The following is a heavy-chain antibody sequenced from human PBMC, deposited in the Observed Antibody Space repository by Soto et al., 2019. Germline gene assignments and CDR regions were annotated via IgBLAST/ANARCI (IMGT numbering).Heavy chain of an antibody. Sequence: SVKVSCKASGGTFSMYAISCVLQAPLQGLEWMGGIIPIFGTANYAQKFQGRVTITADESTSTAYMELSSLRSEDTAVYYCASLYCSSTSCYNWFDPWGQGTLVTSPQ. V-gene: IGHV1-69*13. CDR1: GGTFSMYA. CDR2: IIPIFGTA. J-gene: IGHJ5*02. CDR3: ASLYCSSTSCYNWFDP. D-gene: IGHD2-2*01.